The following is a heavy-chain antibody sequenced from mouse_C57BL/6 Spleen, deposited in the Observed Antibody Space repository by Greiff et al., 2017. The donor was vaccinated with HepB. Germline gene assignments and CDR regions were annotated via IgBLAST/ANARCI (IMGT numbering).Heavy chain of an antibody. CDR1: GYAFSSYW. CDR3: ARWGPKDYYAMDY. J-gene: IGHJ4*01. Sequence: QVQLKESGAELVKPGASVKISCKASGYAFSSYWMNWVKQRPGKGLEWIGQIYPGDGDTNYNGKFKGKATLTADKSSSTAYMQLSSLTSEDSAVYFCARWGPKDYYAMDYWGQGTSVTVSS. V-gene: IGHV1-80*01. D-gene: IGHD1-3*01. CDR2: IYPGDGDT.